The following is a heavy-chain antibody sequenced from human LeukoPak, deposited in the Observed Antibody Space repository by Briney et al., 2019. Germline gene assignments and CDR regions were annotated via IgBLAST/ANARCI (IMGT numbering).Heavy chain of an antibody. CDR1: GYTFTSSD. CDR2: MNPNSGNT. Sequence: ASVKVSCKASGYTFTSSDINWVRQATGQGLEWMGWMNPNSGNTGYAQKFWGRVTLTWNTSISTAYMELSSLKSEDTAVYYCTSRFGQRWFDPWGQGTLVTVSS. D-gene: IGHD3-3*01. J-gene: IGHJ5*02. V-gene: IGHV1-8*01. CDR3: TSRFGQRWFDP.